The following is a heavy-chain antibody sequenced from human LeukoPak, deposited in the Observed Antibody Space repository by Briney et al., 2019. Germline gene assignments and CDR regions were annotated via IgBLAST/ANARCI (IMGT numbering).Heavy chain of an antibody. D-gene: IGHD1-26*01. CDR1: GFTFSSYW. J-gene: IGHJ5*02. CDR2: IKQDGSEK. CDR3: ARLSGSYWGWFDP. V-gene: IGHV3-7*01. Sequence: GGSLRLSCVASGFTFSSYWMSWVRQAPGKGLEWVANIKQDGSEKYYVDSVKGRFTISRDSAKNSLYLQMNSLRAEDTAVYYCARLSGSYWGWFDPWGQGTQVTVSS.